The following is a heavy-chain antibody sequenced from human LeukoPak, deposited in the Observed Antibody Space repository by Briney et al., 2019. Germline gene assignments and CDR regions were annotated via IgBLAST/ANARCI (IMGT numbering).Heavy chain of an antibody. Sequence: PSETLSLTCTVSGGSISSYYWSWIRQPAGKGLEWIGRIYTSGSTNYNPSLKSRVTMSVDTSKNQFSLKLSSVTAADTAVYYCAREKHYYDSSGYHIDAFDIWGQGTMVTVSS. CDR1: GGSISSYY. D-gene: IGHD3-22*01. V-gene: IGHV4-4*07. CDR3: AREKHYYDSSGYHIDAFDI. J-gene: IGHJ3*02. CDR2: IYTSGST.